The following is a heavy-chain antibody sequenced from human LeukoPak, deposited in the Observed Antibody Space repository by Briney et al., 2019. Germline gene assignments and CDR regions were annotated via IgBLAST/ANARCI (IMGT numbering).Heavy chain of an antibody. Sequence: SETLSLTCNLSGDSISSDYWSWIRQTPGKGLEWIGFIFHSGTTDYNPSLQSRATISIDTSRKSFSLKLLSVTAADTAVYYCARTRPQDYGTSYMDVWGTGATVTVSS. D-gene: IGHD4-17*01. CDR2: IFHSGTT. V-gene: IGHV4-59*08. CDR3: ARTRPQDYGTSYMDV. J-gene: IGHJ6*03. CDR1: GDSISSDY.